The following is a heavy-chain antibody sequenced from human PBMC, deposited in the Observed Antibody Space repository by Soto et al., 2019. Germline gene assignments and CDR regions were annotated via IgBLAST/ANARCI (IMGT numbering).Heavy chain of an antibody. J-gene: IGHJ4*02. D-gene: IGHD1-26*01. V-gene: IGHV3-21*02. CDR2: ISSSGSYM. CDR1: GFTFSSYS. Sequence: EVQLVESGGGLVKPGGSLRLSCAASGFTFSSYSMNWVRQAPGKGLEWVSSISSSGSYMYYADSVKGRFTISRDNAKNSLYLQMNSLRDEDTAVYYCARDPTSSSGRINWGQGTLVTVSS. CDR3: ARDPTSSSGRIN.